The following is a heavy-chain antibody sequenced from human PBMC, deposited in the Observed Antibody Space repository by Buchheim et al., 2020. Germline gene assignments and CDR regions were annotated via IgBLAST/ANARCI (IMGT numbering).Heavy chain of an antibody. D-gene: IGHD3-3*01. Sequence: EVQLVESGGGLVQPGGSLRLSCAASGFTFSSYWMRWVRQAPGKGLEWVADITQDGSKKYYVDSVKGRFTISRDNAKNTLYLQMNSLRAEDTAVYDCARDRGRVTYDDFGSGYYHPYYFDDWGQGTL. CDR2: ITQDGSKK. J-gene: IGHJ4*02. CDR3: ARDRGRVTYDDFGSGYYHPYYFDD. V-gene: IGHV3-7*01. CDR1: GFTFSSYW.